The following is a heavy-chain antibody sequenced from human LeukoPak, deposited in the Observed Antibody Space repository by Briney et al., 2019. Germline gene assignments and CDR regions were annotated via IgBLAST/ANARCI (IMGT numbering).Heavy chain of an antibody. Sequence: SVKVSCKTSGYTFTSYAMHWVRQAPGQRLEWMGGIIPIFGTANYAQKFQGRVTITAGESTSTAYMELSSLRSEDTAVYYCARAPYYYDSSGYYRDYYYYYGMDVWGQGTTVTVSS. D-gene: IGHD3-22*01. CDR1: GYTFTSYA. V-gene: IGHV1-69*13. J-gene: IGHJ6*02. CDR2: IIPIFGTA. CDR3: ARAPYYYDSSGYYRDYYYYYGMDV.